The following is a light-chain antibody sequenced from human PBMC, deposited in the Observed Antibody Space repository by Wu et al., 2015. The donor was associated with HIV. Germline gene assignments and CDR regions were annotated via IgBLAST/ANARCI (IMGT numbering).Light chain of an antibody. CDR2: GVS. CDR3: QQRLNWPLT. J-gene: IGKJ5*01. CDR1: QNVYSTY. Sequence: EIVLTQSPGTLSLSPGERATLSCRASQNVYSTYLAWYQQKPGQAPRLLIYGVSNRATGIPARFSGSGSGTDFILTITSLEPEDFATYSCQQRLNWPLTFGQGTRLEI. V-gene: IGKV3-11*01.